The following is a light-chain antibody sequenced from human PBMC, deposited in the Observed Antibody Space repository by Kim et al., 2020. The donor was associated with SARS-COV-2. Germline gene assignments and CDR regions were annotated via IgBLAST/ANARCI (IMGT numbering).Light chain of an antibody. J-gene: IGLJ3*02. CDR3: AAWDDSLNGPV. CDR2: SDN. CDR1: RSNIGSNT. Sequence: GQRGTISCSGSRSNIGSNTVNWYQQRPGTAPKRLIYSDNQRPSGVPDRFSGSKSGTSASLAISGLQSEDEADYYCAAWDDSLNGPVFGGGTQLTVL. V-gene: IGLV1-44*01.